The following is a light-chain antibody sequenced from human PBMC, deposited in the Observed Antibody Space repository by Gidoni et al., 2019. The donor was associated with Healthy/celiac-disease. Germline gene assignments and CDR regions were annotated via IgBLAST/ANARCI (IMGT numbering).Light chain of an antibody. CDR1: SSNIGSNT. V-gene: IGLV1-44*01. CDR3: AAWYDSLNGPV. J-gene: IGLJ3*02. Sequence: QSVLTQPPSASGTPGQSVTISSSGSSSNIGSNTVNWYQQLPGPAPKLLIYSNNPRPSGVPYRFSGSQSGTSASLAISGLQSEDEADYYCAAWYDSLNGPVFGGGTKLTVL. CDR2: SNN.